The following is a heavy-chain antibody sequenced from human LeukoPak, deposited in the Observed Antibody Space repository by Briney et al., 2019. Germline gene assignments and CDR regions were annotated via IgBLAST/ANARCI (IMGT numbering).Heavy chain of an antibody. V-gene: IGHV4-38-2*01. CDR3: ARSNHDYGDLFWNWYFDL. J-gene: IGHJ2*01. Sequence: PSETLSLTCAVSSYSISSGYYWGWIRQPPGKGLEWIGSIYHSGSTHYNPSLKSRVTISVDTSKNQFSLKLSSVTAADTAVYYCARSNHDYGDLFWNWYFDLWGRGTLVTVSS. CDR1: SYSISSGYY. D-gene: IGHD4-17*01. CDR2: IYHSGST.